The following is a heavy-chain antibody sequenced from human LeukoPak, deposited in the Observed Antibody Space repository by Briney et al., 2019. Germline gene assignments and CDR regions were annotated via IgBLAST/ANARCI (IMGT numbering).Heavy chain of an antibody. V-gene: IGHV4-39*01. Sequence: SETLSLTCTVSGGSISSISYYWGWIRQPPGKGLEWIGSIYYSGSTYYNPSLKSRVTISVDTSKNQFSLKLSSVTAADTAVYYCASLRYPLFDWLESYYFDYWGQGTLVTVSS. CDR3: ASLRYPLFDWLESYYFDY. CDR2: IYYSGST. J-gene: IGHJ4*02. D-gene: IGHD3-9*01. CDR1: GGSISSISYY.